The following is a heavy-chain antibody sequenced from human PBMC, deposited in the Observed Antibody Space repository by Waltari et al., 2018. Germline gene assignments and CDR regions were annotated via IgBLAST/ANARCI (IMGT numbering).Heavy chain of an antibody. CDR1: GFTFSSHW. D-gene: IGHD4-17*01. J-gene: IGHJ4*02. Sequence: EVQLVESGGGLVQPGGSLRVSCAASGFTFSSHWMTWVRQAPGKGLEWVANINGDGSEKYYVDSVKARFTISRDNAKNSLYLQMDSLRAEDTAVYYCARADYGDTADFDYWGQGTLVTVSS. CDR3: ARADYGDTADFDY. V-gene: IGHV3-7*04. CDR2: INGDGSEK.